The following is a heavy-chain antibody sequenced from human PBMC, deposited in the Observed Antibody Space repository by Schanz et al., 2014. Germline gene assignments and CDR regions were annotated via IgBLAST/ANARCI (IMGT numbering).Heavy chain of an antibody. Sequence: EVQLVESGGGLVQPGGSLRLCCVASGFTFSRYWMTWVRQAPGKGLEWVANIKQDGSAKNYVDSVKGRFTISRDNAKNSLYLEMTSLRGEDTAVYYCARENLNWEAFDIWGQGTVVTVSS. CDR2: IKQDGSAK. CDR3: ARENLNWEAFDI. D-gene: IGHD7-27*01. J-gene: IGHJ3*02. CDR1: GFTFSRYW. V-gene: IGHV3-7*03.